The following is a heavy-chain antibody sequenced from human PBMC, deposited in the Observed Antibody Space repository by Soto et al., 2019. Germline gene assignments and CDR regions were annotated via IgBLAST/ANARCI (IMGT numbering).Heavy chain of an antibody. V-gene: IGHV4-4*07. CDR3: AREGASGFGMDV. CDR1: GGSIRSYY. CDR2: IYTSGST. J-gene: IGHJ6*02. D-gene: IGHD1-26*01. Sequence: QVQLQESGPGLVKPSETLSLTCNVSGGSIRSYYWSWIRQPAGKALEWIGRIYTSGSTNYNPSLKSRVSMSVDTSKNQFSLKVTSVTAADTAVYYCAREGASGFGMDVWGQGTTVTVSS.